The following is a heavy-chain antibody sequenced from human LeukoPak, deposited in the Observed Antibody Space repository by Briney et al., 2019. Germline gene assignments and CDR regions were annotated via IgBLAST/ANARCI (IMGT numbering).Heavy chain of an antibody. Sequence: GESLKISCMGSGYSFTSYWIGWVRQMPGKGLEWMGIIYPGDSDTRYSPSFEGQVTISADKSISTAYRQWSSLKASDTAMYYCAGPRTVTTFYYWYFDLWGRGTLVTVSS. V-gene: IGHV5-51*01. J-gene: IGHJ2*01. CDR1: GYSFTSYW. CDR3: AGPRTVTTFYYWYFDL. D-gene: IGHD4-17*01. CDR2: IYPGDSDT.